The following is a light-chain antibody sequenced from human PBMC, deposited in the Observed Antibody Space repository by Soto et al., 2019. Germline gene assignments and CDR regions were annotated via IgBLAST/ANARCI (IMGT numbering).Light chain of an antibody. V-gene: IGKV3-20*01. CDR2: DTS. CDR3: QHQGT. J-gene: IGKJ4*01. Sequence: VVLTQSPGTLSLSPGERATLSCRASQSVGRRYLAWYQQKPGQARWLLIYDTSDRASDIPDRFSGGGSETDFSLTISRLVPEDSAVYYCQHQGTFGGGTKVEIK. CDR1: QSVGRRY.